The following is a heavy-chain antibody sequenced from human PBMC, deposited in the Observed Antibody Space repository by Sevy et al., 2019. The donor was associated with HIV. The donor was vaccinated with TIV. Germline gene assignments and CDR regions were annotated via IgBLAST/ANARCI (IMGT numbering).Heavy chain of an antibody. Sequence: GGSLRLSCGASGFSFSNYGMHWVRQAPGKGLDWVAFISHDGRNKYYVDSVKGRFTISRDNSKNTLDLQMNSLSAEDAVVYYCAKDWRWQQPIYGMNVWGQGTRVTVSS. CDR2: ISHDGRNK. CDR1: GFSFSNYG. D-gene: IGHD3-3*01. J-gene: IGHJ6*02. V-gene: IGHV3-30*18. CDR3: AKDWRWQQPIYGMNV.